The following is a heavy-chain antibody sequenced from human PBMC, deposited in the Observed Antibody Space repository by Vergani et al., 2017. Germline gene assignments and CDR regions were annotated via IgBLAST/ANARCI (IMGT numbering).Heavy chain of an antibody. D-gene: IGHD5-12*01. J-gene: IGHJ6*03. Sequence: EVQLVESGGGLVQPGRSLRLSCTASGFTLGDYAMSWFRQAPGKGLEGVGFIRSKAYGGTTEYAASVKGIFTISRDDSKSIAYLQRNSLKTEDTAVYYCTRDGFYYYYMDVWGKGTTVTVSS. CDR2: IRSKAYGGTT. CDR3: TRDGFYYYYMDV. V-gene: IGHV3-49*03. CDR1: GFTLGDYA.